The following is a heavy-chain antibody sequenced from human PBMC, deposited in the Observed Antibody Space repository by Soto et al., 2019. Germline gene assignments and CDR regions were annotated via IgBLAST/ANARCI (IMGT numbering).Heavy chain of an antibody. V-gene: IGHV5-51*01. J-gene: IGHJ4*02. D-gene: IGHD1-26*01. CDR3: ARVGSTWTFDY. CDR2: IHPSDSDT. Sequence: AWVRQLPGKGLEWMAIIHPSDSDTRYSPSFQGQVTISVDKSISTAYLQSRSLQASDIAMYYCARVGSTWTFDYWGQGTLVTVSS.